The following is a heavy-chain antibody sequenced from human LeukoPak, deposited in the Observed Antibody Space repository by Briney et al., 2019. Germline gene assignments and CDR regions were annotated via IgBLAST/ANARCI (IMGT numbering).Heavy chain of an antibody. CDR1: GGTFSSYT. J-gene: IGHJ4*02. CDR2: IIPILGIA. Sequence: GASVMVSCKASGGTFSSYTISWVRQAPGQGLEWMGRIIPILGIANYAQKFQGRVTITADKSTSTAYMELSSLRSEDTAVYYCASSRSSDRTVNFDYWGQGTLVTVSS. V-gene: IGHV1-69*02. D-gene: IGHD1-14*01. CDR3: ASSRSSDRTVNFDY.